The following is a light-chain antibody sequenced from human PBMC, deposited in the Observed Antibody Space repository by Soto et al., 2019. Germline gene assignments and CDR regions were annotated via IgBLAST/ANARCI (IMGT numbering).Light chain of an antibody. CDR2: GAS. J-gene: IGKJ5*01. V-gene: IGKV3-20*01. CDR3: QQYGRSLPIT. Sequence: EIVLTQSPGTVSLSPGERATLSRRASQSVSTNYLAWYQQKPGQAPRLLIYGASTRATGIPDRFSGSGSGTDFTLTISRLEPEDFAAYYCQQYGRSLPITFGQGTRLEIK. CDR1: QSVSTNY.